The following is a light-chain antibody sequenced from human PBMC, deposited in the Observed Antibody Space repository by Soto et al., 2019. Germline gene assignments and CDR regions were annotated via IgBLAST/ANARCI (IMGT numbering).Light chain of an antibody. Sequence: EIVLTQSPGTLSLSPGERATFSFRASQSIDSAYLAWYQQKPGQAPRLLIYATSSRATGIPDRFSGSGSEIDFTLTISRLEPEDFAVYFCQQSDTSPRTFGQGTKVVIK. CDR1: QSIDSAY. CDR3: QQSDTSPRT. V-gene: IGKV3-20*01. J-gene: IGKJ1*01. CDR2: ATS.